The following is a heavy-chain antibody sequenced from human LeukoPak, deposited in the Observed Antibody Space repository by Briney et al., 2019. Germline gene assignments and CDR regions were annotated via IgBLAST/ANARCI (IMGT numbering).Heavy chain of an antibody. CDR3: ARDGDGVRGVIGGDFDY. V-gene: IGHV3-21*01. J-gene: IGHJ4*02. CDR1: GFTFSSYS. CDR2: ISSSSSYI. Sequence: PGGSLRLSCAASGFTFSSYSMNWVRQAPGKGLEWVSSISSSSSYIYYADSAKGRFTISRDNAKNSLYLQMNSLRAEDTAVYYCARDGDGVRGVIGGDFDYWGQGTLVTVSS. D-gene: IGHD3-10*01.